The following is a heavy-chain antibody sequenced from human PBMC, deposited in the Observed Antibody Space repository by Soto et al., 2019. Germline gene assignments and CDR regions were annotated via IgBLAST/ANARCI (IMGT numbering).Heavy chain of an antibody. CDR1: GGSISSSSYY. V-gene: IGHV4-39*01. Sequence: QLQLQESGPGLVKPSETLSLTCTVSGGSISSSSYYWGWIRQPPGKGLEWIGSIYYSGSTYFNPSLKSRVNISVDTSKHQFTLKLSSVTAADTAVYYCARLRDLYYDFWSGYFSSAWFDPWGQGTLVTVSS. CDR2: IYYSGST. D-gene: IGHD3-3*01. CDR3: ARLRDLYYDFWSGYFSSAWFDP. J-gene: IGHJ5*02.